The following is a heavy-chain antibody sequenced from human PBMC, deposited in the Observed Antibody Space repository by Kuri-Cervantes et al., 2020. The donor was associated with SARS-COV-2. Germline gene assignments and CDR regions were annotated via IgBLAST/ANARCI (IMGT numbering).Heavy chain of an antibody. D-gene: IGHD4-17*01. CDR1: GATISSSSYY. Sequence: GSLRLSCTVSGATISSSSYYWGWIRQPPGRGLEWIGSIYYSGSTYYNPSLKSRVTIFVDTSKNQFSVKLRSVTAADTAVYYCARHDLTTETTRERGLDYWGRGTLVTVSS. J-gene: IGHJ4*02. V-gene: IGHV4-39*01. CDR3: ARHDLTTETTRERGLDY. CDR2: IYYSGST.